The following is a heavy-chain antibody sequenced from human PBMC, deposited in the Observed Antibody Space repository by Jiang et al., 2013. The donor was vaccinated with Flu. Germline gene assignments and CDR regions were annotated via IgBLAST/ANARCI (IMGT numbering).Heavy chain of an antibody. CDR3: ARGGAYYGSGSTHMDV. Sequence: SSSGSTIYYADSVKGRFTISRDNAKNSLYLQMNSLRAEDTAVYYCARGGAYYGSGSTHMDVWGKGTTVTVSS. CDR2: SSSGSTI. D-gene: IGHD3-10*01. J-gene: IGHJ6*03. V-gene: IGHV3-11*01.